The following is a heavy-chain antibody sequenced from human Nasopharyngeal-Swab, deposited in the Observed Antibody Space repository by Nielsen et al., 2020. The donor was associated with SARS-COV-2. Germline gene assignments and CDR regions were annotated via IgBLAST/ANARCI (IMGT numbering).Heavy chain of an antibody. V-gene: IGHV4-31*11. J-gene: IGHJ4*02. D-gene: IGHD4-17*01. CDR2: IYYSGST. CDR1: GGSISSGGYY. CDR3: ARDLGDYGDYEFDY. Sequence: TLSLTCAVSGGSISSGGYYWSWIRQHPGKGLEWIGYIYYSGSTYYNPSLKSRVTISVDTSKNQFSLKLSSVTAADTAVYYCARDLGDYGDYEFDYWGQGTLVTVSS.